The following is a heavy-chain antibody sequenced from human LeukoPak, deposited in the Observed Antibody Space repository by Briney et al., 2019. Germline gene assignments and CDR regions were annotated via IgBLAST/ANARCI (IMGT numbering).Heavy chain of an antibody. V-gene: IGHV4-39*01. CDR2: IYYSGST. D-gene: IGHD3-10*01. Sequence: SETLSLTCTVSGGSISSSSYYWGWIRQPPGKGLEWIGSIYYSGSTYYNTSLKSRVTISVDTSKNQFSLKLSSVTAADTAVYYCASTPPNYYGSGSYYQDWGQGTLVTVSS. CDR3: ASTPPNYYGSGSYYQD. J-gene: IGHJ4*02. CDR1: GGSISSSSYY.